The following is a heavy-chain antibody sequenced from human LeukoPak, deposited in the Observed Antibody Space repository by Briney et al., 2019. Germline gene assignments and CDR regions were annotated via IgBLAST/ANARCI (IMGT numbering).Heavy chain of an antibody. CDR3: ARSYYDFWSGYYTALDY. V-gene: IGHV3-7*01. Sequence: GGSLRLSCAASGFTFSSYWMSWVRQAPGKGLEWVANIKQGGSEKYYVDSVKGRFTISRDNAKNSLYLQMNSLRAEDTAVYYCARSYYDFWSGYYTALDYWGQGTLVTVSS. CDR1: GFTFSSYW. CDR2: IKQGGSEK. J-gene: IGHJ4*02. D-gene: IGHD3-3*01.